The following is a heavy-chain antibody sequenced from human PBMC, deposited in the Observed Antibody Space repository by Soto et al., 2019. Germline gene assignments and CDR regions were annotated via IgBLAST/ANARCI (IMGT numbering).Heavy chain of an antibody. CDR1: GFTFSSYA. D-gene: IGHD2-15*01. Sequence: GGSLRLSCSASGFTFSSYAMHWVRQAPGKGLEYVSAISSNGGSTYYADSVKGRFTISRDNSKNTLYLQMSSLRAEDTAVYYCVKHCSGGSCYYGMDVWGQGTTVTVSS. CDR3: VKHCSGGSCYYGMDV. J-gene: IGHJ6*02. CDR2: ISSNGGST. V-gene: IGHV3-64D*06.